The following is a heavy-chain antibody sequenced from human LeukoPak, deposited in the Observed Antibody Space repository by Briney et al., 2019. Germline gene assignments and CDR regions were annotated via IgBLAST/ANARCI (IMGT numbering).Heavy chain of an antibody. CDR2: INSDGSST. J-gene: IGHJ4*02. CDR1: GFSFNIYG. Sequence: PGGSLRLSCEASGFSFNIYGMHWVRQAPGKGLVWVSRINSDGSSTSYADSVKGRFTISRDNAKNTLYLQMNSLRAEDTAVYYCARDNDYFDYWGQGTLVTVSS. V-gene: IGHV3-74*01. CDR3: ARDNDYFDY.